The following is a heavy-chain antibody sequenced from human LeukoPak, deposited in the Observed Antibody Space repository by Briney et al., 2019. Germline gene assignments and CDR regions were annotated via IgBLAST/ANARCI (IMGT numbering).Heavy chain of an antibody. D-gene: IGHD6-13*01. CDR1: GFTFSSYA. Sequence: GGSLGLSCAASGFTFSSYAMSWVRQAPGKGLEWVSVISGLGGSTYYADSVKGRFAISRDNSKNTLWLQMNSLRADDTAIYYCARDVEARISAAGTFDYWGQGSLVTVSS. J-gene: IGHJ4*02. CDR3: ARDVEARISAAGTFDY. V-gene: IGHV3-23*01. CDR2: ISGLGGST.